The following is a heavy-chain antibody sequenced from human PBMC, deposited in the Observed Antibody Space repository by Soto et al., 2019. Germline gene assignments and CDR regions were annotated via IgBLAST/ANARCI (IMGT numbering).Heavy chain of an antibody. J-gene: IGHJ5*02. CDR2: IYYGGST. D-gene: IGHD2-2*01. V-gene: IGHV4-59*08. Sequence: PSETLSLTCTVSGGSISPYYWSWIRQPPGKGLEWVGYIYYGGSTSYNPSLKSRATISLETSKSQFSLRLSSVTAADTAVYYCARLGEYYQSLVLWGPGTLVTVSS. CDR3: ARLGEYYQSLVL. CDR1: GGSISPYY.